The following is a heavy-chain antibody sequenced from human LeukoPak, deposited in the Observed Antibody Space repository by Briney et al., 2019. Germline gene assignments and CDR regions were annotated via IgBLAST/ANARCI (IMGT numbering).Heavy chain of an antibody. V-gene: IGHV1-46*01. CDR2: INPSGGST. CDR1: GYTFISYG. J-gene: IGHJ4*02. CDR3: ARGSASGWYQ. D-gene: IGHD6-19*01. Sequence: GASVKVSCKASGYTFISYGISWVRQAPGQGLEWMGIINPSGGSTSYAQKFQGRVTMTRNTSTSTVYMELSSLRSEDTAVYYCARGSASGWYQWGQGTLVTVSS.